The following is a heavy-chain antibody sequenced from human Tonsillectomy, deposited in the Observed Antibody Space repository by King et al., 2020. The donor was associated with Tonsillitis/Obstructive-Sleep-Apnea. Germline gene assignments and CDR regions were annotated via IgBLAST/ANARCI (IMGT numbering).Heavy chain of an antibody. CDR3: ARGEGYGGPYFDY. Sequence: QLQESGPGLVKPSETLSLTCTVSGGSISSYYWSWIRQPPGKGLEWIGFIYYSGSTNYNPSLHSRVTTSVDTSKDQFSLKLSSVTAADTAVYYCARGEGYGGPYFDYWGQGTLVTVSS. V-gene: IGHV4-59*01. CDR1: GGSISSYY. D-gene: IGHD4-23*01. J-gene: IGHJ4*02. CDR2: IYYSGST.